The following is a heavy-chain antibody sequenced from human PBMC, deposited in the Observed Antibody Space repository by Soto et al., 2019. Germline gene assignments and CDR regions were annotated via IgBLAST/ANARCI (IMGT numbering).Heavy chain of an antibody. J-gene: IGHJ4*02. CDR1: GVSISSSSYY. D-gene: IGHD5-12*01. V-gene: IGHV4-39*01. CDR3: ARRIVSTETFDY. CDR2: IYYSRSS. Sequence: SETLSLTCTVSGVSISSSSYYWGWIRQHPGKGLEWIGNIYYSRSSYYNPSLKSRVIISVDTSKNQFSLKLSSVTAADTAIYYCARRIVSTETFDYWGQGTLVAVSS.